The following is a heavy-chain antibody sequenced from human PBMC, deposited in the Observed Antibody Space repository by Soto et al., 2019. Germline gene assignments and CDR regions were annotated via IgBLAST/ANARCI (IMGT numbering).Heavy chain of an antibody. J-gene: IGHJ4*02. CDR1: GFTFSSFW. D-gene: IGHD1-26*01. CDR2: INTDGSST. Sequence: EVQLVESGGGLVQPGGSLRLTCAASGFTFSSFWMHWVRQVPGKGLVWVSRINTDGSSTSYADSVKGRFTISRDNAKNTVYLQMNSLRAEDTAVYYCARVGRDWELVTWGQGTLVTVSS. V-gene: IGHV3-74*01. CDR3: ARVGRDWELVT.